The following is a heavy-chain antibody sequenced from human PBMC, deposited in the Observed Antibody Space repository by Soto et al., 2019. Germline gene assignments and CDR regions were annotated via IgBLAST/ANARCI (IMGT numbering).Heavy chain of an antibody. J-gene: IGHJ4*02. CDR1: GGTFSSYA. CDR3: ARGSVYGDYTPFDY. CDR2: IISIFGTA. Sequence: GASVKVSCKASGGTFSSYAISWVRQAPGQGLEWMGGIISIFGTANYAQKFQGRVTITADESTSTAYLELSSLRSEDTAVYYCARGSVYGDYTPFDYWGQGTLVTVSS. V-gene: IGHV1-69*13. D-gene: IGHD4-17*01.